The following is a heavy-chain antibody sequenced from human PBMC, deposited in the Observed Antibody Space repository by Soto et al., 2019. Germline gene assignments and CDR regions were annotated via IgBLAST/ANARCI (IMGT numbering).Heavy chain of an antibody. CDR3: ARDLLGLGYTYADV. Sequence: QVQLVQSGAEVKKPGSSVKVACKASGGTFSNYALISWVRQAPGQGLEWMGGIIPIDATVNYAQKFQGRITTTADESTTTAYMDLGSLRSEDTAVYYCARDLLGLGYTYADVWGQGTTGTVSS. CDR1: GGTFSNYA. CDR2: IIPIDATV. J-gene: IGHJ6*01. D-gene: IGHD6-25*01. V-gene: IGHV1-69*12.